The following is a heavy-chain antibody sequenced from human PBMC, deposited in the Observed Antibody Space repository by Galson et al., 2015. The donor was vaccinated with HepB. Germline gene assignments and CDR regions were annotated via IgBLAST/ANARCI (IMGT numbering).Heavy chain of an antibody. J-gene: IGHJ4*02. Sequence: SLRLSCAASGFTFSSYGMHWVRQAPGKGLEWVAVISYDGRNKYYADSVKGRFTISRDNSKNTLYLQMNSLRAEDTAVYYCAKDYGVPPGASSGWSLLFDYWGQGTLVTVSS. CDR1: GFTFSSYG. V-gene: IGHV3-30*18. CDR2: ISYDGRNK. CDR3: AKDYGVPPGASSGWSLLFDY. D-gene: IGHD6-19*01.